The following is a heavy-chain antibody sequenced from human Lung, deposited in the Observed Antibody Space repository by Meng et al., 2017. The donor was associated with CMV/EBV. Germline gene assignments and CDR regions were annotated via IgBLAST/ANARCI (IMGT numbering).Heavy chain of an antibody. Sequence: SCXXSGFAFTDYYMDWVRQAPGRGLEWVARSREKTSGYSTEYAASVKGRFTISREESSNSLYLHMNSLKIEDTAVYYCVKDSRTTRDFDYWGQGTXVTVSS. CDR3: VKDSRTTRDFDY. CDR2: SREKTSGYST. CDR1: GFAFTDYY. D-gene: IGHD6-13*01. V-gene: IGHV3-72*01. J-gene: IGHJ4*02.